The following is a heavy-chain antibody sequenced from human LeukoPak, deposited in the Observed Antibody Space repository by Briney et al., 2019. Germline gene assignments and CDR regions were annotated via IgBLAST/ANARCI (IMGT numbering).Heavy chain of an antibody. CDR1: GVGYTFSSYW. CDR2: IYPGDSDT. D-gene: IGHD1-14*01. Sequence: GESLKISCKCSGVGYTFSSYWIAWVRQMPGKGLEWMGVIYPGDSDTRYSPSFQGQVTISADKSIRTAFLQWSSLKASDTAMYYCARVRSTTWQDAMDVWGQGTTVTVSS. J-gene: IGHJ6*02. CDR3: ARVRSTTWQDAMDV. V-gene: IGHV5-51*01.